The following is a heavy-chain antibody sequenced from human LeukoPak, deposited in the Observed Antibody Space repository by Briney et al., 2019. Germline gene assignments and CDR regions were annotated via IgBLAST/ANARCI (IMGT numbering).Heavy chain of an antibody. J-gene: IGHJ4*02. V-gene: IGHV4-59*08. D-gene: IGHD3-10*01. CDR3: ARHEYYYGSGSYWEG. CDR2: IYYSGST. Sequence: PSETLSLTCTVSGGSISSYYWSWIRQPPGKGLEWIGCIYYSGSTNYNPSLKSRVTISVDTSKNQFSLKLSSVTAADTAVYYCARHEYYYGSGSYWEGWGQGTLVTASS. CDR1: GGSISSYY.